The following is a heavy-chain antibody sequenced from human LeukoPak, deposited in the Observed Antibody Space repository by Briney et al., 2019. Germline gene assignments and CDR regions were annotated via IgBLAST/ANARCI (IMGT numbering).Heavy chain of an antibody. CDR2: TRSKANSYTT. D-gene: IGHD5-18*01. Sequence: PGGSLRLSCAASGFTFSDHYMDWVRQAPGKGLEWVGRTRSKANSYTTEYAASVKGRFTISRDDSKNSLYLQMNSLKTEDTAVYYCASSGLLTELQLWLVDWGQGTLVTVSS. CDR1: GFTFSDHY. CDR3: ASSGLLTELQLWLVD. V-gene: IGHV3-72*01. J-gene: IGHJ4*02.